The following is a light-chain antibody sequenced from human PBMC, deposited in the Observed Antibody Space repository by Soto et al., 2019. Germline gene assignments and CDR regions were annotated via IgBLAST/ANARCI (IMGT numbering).Light chain of an antibody. V-gene: IGLV1-40*01. J-gene: IGLJ3*02. CDR3: QSYDSSLSGPWV. Sequence: QSVLTQPPSVSGAPGQRVTISCTGSSSNIGAGYDVHWYQQLPGTAPKLLIYGNSNRPSGVPDRFSGSKSGTSASLAITGLQAEDEADYYCQSYDSSLSGPWVFGGGTKLPVL. CDR1: SSNIGAGYD. CDR2: GNS.